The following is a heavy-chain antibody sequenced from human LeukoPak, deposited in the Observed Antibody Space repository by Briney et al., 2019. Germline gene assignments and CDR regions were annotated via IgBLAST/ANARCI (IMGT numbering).Heavy chain of an antibody. CDR2: IKEDGSEK. D-gene: IGHD2-21*02. V-gene: IGHV3-7*01. Sequence: GGPLRLSCAASGFTFSTYWMSWVRQAPEKGLEWVANIKEDGSEKYYVDSVKGRFTISRDNAKNSLNLQMTSLRADDTAVYYCARDPRSNGGDWGDFDYWGQGTLVTVSS. CDR1: GFTFSTYW. CDR3: ARDPRSNGGDWGDFDY. J-gene: IGHJ4*02.